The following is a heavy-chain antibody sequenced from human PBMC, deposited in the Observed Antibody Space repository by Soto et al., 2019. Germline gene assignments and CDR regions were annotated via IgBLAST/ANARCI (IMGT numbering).Heavy chain of an antibody. V-gene: IGHV1-2*04. Sequence: RASVKVSCKTSGYTFSNYYIHWVRQAPGQRLEWMGLINPNSGGTNYAQKFQGWVTMTRDTSISTAYMELSRLRSDDTAVYYCAREIMDGSGSKSYYYGMDVWGQGTTVTVSS. D-gene: IGHD3-10*01. J-gene: IGHJ6*02. CDR1: GYTFSNYY. CDR3: AREIMDGSGSKSYYYGMDV. CDR2: INPNSGGT.